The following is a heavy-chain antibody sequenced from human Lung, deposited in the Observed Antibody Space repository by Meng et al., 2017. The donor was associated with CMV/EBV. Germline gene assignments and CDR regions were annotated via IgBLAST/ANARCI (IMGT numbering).Heavy chain of an antibody. CDR2: ISADNQNT. CDR3: ARGGDYGDFHAPFDY. J-gene: IGHJ4*02. Sequence: SVKVSXKAPRNFFTRHAITWVRQAPGQGLEWMGWISADNQNTNLIQKFQGRITLTTDTSTSTAYMELGSLRSDDTAVYYCARGGDYGDFHAPFDYWGQGXLVTVSS. CDR1: RNFFTRHA. D-gene: IGHD4-17*01. V-gene: IGHV1-18*01.